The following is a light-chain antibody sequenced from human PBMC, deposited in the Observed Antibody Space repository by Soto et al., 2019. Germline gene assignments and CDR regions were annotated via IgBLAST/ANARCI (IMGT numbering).Light chain of an antibody. CDR1: QSVGGN. CDR3: QQYNNWPPWT. Sequence: EIVMTQSPATLSVSPGERATLSCRASQSVGGNLAWYQQKPGQPPRLLIYAASSRPTGIPARFSGSGSGTEFTLTIRRLQSEDFAVYYCQQYNNWPPWTFGQGTKVEIK. CDR2: AAS. V-gene: IGKV3-15*01. J-gene: IGKJ1*01.